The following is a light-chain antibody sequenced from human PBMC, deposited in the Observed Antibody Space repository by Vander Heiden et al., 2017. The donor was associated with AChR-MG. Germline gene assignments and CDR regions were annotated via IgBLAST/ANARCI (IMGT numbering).Light chain of an antibody. J-gene: IGLJ3*02. V-gene: IGLV1-47*01. CDR2: RNN. Sequence: QSVLTQPPSASGTPGQRVTISCSGSSSNIGSNYVYWYQQLPGTAPKLLSYRNNQRPSGVPDRFSGSKSGTSASLAISGLRSEDEADYDCAAWDDSLSGPGFGGGTKLTVL. CDR1: SSNIGSNY. CDR3: AAWDDSLSGPG.